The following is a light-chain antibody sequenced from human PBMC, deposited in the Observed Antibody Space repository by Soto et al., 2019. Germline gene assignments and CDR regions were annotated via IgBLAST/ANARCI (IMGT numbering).Light chain of an antibody. J-gene: IGLJ1*01. CDR2: DVT. Sequence: QSVLTQPACVSGSHGQSITISCTGTSSDVGDNNYVSWYQQHPGKAPKLMIYDVTHRPSGISNRFSGSKSGNTASLTISGLQAEDEADYYCSSYTSSSTLYVFGTGTKLTVL. CDR1: SSDVGDNNY. V-gene: IGLV2-14*01. CDR3: SSYTSSSTLYV.